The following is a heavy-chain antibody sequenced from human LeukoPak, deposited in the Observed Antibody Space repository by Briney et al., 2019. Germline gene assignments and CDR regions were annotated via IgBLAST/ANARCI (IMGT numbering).Heavy chain of an antibody. D-gene: IGHD6-19*01. V-gene: IGHV1-2*02. CDR1: GYTFTGYY. Sequence: ASVKVSCKASGYTFTGYYIHWVRQAPGQGLQWMGWINPNSGFAHYPQNFQGRLTMTRDTSISTVYMELSRLRSDDTAVYYCARERQWRVGGGGYYYYYMDVWGKGTTVTISS. CDR3: ARERQWRVGGGGYYYYYMDV. J-gene: IGHJ6*03. CDR2: INPNSGFA.